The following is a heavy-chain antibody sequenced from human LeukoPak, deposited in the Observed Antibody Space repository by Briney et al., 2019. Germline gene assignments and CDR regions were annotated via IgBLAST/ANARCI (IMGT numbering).Heavy chain of an antibody. CDR3: AREKRRDGYNYDY. CDR1: GGTFSSYA. Sequence: SVKVSCKASGGTFSSYAISWVRQAPGQGLEWMGRIISILGIANYAQKFQGRVTITADKSTSTAYMELSSLRSEDTAVYYCAREKRRDGYNYDYWGQGTLVTVSS. J-gene: IGHJ4*02. V-gene: IGHV1-69*04. CDR2: IISILGIA. D-gene: IGHD5-24*01.